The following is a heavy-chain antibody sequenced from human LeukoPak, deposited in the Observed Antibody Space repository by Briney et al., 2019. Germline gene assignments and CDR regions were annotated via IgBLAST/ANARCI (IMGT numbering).Heavy chain of an antibody. D-gene: IGHD4-17*01. Sequence: ASVKVSCKASGGTFSSYATSWVRQAPGQGLEWMGGIIPIFGTANYAQKFQGRVTITADKSTSTAYMELSSLRSEDTAVYYCARVPTVTTYGAFDYWGQGTLVTVSS. J-gene: IGHJ4*02. CDR1: GGTFSSYA. V-gene: IGHV1-69*06. CDR2: IIPIFGTA. CDR3: ARVPTVTTYGAFDY.